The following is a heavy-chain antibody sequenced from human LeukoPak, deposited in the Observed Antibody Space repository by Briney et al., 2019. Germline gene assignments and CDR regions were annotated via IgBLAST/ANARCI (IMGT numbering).Heavy chain of an antibody. CDR2: IYHSGSA. J-gene: IGHJ5*02. CDR1: GYSISSGYY. V-gene: IGHV4-38-2*02. Sequence: SETLSLTCTVSGYSISSGYYWGWIRQPPGKGLEWIGSIYHSGSAYYNPSLKSRVTMSVDTSKNQFSLKLSSVTAADTAVYYCARDIAAGGYNWFDPWGQGILVTVSS. CDR3: ARDIAAGGYNWFDP. D-gene: IGHD6-13*01.